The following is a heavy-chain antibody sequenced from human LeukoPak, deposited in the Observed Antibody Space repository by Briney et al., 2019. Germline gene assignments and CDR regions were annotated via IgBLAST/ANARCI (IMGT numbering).Heavy chain of an antibody. D-gene: IGHD3-9*01. J-gene: IGHJ4*02. CDR2: ISSSGSTI. CDR1: GFTFSDYY. Sequence: GGSLRLSCAASGFTFSDYYMSWIRQAPGKGLEWVSYISSSGSTIYYADSVKGRFTISRDNAKNSLYLQMNSLRAEDTAVYYCARGGTKPYLSYDILTGYSDYWGQGTLVTVSS. V-gene: IGHV3-11*04. CDR3: ARGGTKPYLSYDILTGYSDY.